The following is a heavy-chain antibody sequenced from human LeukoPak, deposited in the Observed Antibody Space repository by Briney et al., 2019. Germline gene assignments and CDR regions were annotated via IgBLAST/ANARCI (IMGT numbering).Heavy chain of an antibody. J-gene: IGHJ4*02. CDR3: AREYTTNFLYFDY. CDR1: GGSISSGSYY. CDR2: IYTSGST. Sequence: PSQTLSLTCTVSGGSISSGSYYWSWIRQPAGKGLEWIRRIYTSGSTNYNPSLKSRVTISVDTSKNQFSLKLSSVTAADTAVYYCAREYTTNFLYFDYWGQGTLVTVSS. V-gene: IGHV4-61*02. D-gene: IGHD1-26*01.